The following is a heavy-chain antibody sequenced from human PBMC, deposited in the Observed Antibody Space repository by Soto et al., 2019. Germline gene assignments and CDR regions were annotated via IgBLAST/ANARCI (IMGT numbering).Heavy chain of an antibody. J-gene: IGHJ5*02. V-gene: IGHV1-8*01. CDR2: MNPNSGNT. CDR1: GDTFTSYE. D-gene: IGHD2-15*01. CDR3: ARLGYCSGGSCRRGNWFDP. Sequence: ASVKVSCKASGDTFTSYEINWVRQATGQGLEWMGWMNPNSGNTGYAQKFQGRVTMTRNTSISTGYMELSSLRSEDTAVYYCARLGYCSGGSCRRGNWFDPWGQGTLVTVSA.